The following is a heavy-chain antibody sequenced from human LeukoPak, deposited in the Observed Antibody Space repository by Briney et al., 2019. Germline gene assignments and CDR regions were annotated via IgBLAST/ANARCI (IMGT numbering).Heavy chain of an antibody. D-gene: IGHD6-13*01. CDR3: AKDGRLKSIAGAGIDY. J-gene: IGHJ4*02. CDR1: GFTFSSYS. V-gene: IGHV3-21*01. CDR2: ISSSSSYI. Sequence: PGGSLRLSCAASGFTFSSYSMNWVRQAPGKGLEWVSSISSSSSYIYYADSVKGRFTISRDNSKNTLYLQMNSLRAEDSAVYYCAKDGRLKSIAGAGIDYWGQGTLVTVSS.